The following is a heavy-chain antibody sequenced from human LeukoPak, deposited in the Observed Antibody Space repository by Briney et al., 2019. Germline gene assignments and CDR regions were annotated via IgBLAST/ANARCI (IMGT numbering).Heavy chain of an antibody. CDR3: ARVFGGYYDSSGYRWFDP. J-gene: IGHJ5*02. CDR1: GYTFTSYD. V-gene: IGHV1-18*01. CDR2: MNPNSGNT. D-gene: IGHD3-22*01. Sequence: ASVKVSCKASGYTFTSYDINWVRQATGQGLEWMGWMNPNSGNTNYAQKLQGRVTMTTDTSTSTAYMELRSLRSDDTAVYYCARVFGGYYDSSGYRWFDPWGQGTLVTVSS.